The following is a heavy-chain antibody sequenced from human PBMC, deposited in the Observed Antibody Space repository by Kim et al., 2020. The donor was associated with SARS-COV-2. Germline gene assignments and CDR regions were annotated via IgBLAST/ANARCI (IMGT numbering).Heavy chain of an antibody. V-gene: IGHV3-30*03. Sequence: GGSLRLSCAASGFTFSSYGMHWVRQAPGKGLEWVAVISYDGSNKYYADSVKGRFTISRDNYKNTLYLQMNSLRAEDTAVYYCVIVPAASVDYWGQGTLVTVSS. CDR2: ISYDGSNK. J-gene: IGHJ4*02. CDR3: VIVPAASVDY. D-gene: IGHD2-2*01. CDR1: GFTFSSYG.